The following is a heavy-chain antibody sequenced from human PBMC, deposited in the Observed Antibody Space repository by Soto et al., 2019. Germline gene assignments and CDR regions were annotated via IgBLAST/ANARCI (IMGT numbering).Heavy chain of an antibody. J-gene: IGHJ4*02. D-gene: IGHD3-10*01. CDR2: ISAYNGNT. CDR3: ARDPNYYGSGSYLGY. CDR1: GYTFTSYG. Sequence: QVQLLQPGAEVKKPGASVKVSCKASGYTFTSYGISWVRQAPGQGLEWMGWISAYNGNTNYAQKLQGRVTMTTDTSTSTAYMELRSLRSDDTAVYYCARDPNYYGSGSYLGYWGQGTLVTVSS. V-gene: IGHV1-18*01.